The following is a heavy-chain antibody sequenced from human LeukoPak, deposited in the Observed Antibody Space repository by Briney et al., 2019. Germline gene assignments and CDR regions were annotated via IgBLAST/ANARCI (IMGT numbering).Heavy chain of an antibody. J-gene: IGHJ6*02. V-gene: IGHV1-69*13. CDR1: GGTFSSYA. CDR2: IIPIFGTA. Sequence: SVKVSCKASGGTFSSYAISWVRQAPGQGLEWMGGIIPIFGTASYAQKFQGRVTITADESTSTAYMELSSLRSEDTAVYYCAEQRGPPLRHCSSTSCDSYYYGMDVWGQGTTVTVSS. CDR3: AEQRGPPLRHCSSTSCDSYYYGMDV. D-gene: IGHD2-2*02.